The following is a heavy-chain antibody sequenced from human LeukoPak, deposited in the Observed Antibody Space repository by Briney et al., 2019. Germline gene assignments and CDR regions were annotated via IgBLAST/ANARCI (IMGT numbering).Heavy chain of an antibody. D-gene: IGHD2-2*01. CDR2: ISSSSSTI. J-gene: IGHJ4*02. CDR3: ARGVPDIVVVPAGTFDY. CDR1: GFTFSSYS. Sequence: GGSLRLSCAASGFTFSSYSMNWVRQAPGKGLEWVSYISSSSSTIYYADSVKGRFTIPRDNAKNSLYLQMNSLRAEDTAVYYCARGVPDIVVVPAGTFDYWGQGTLVTVSS. V-gene: IGHV3-48*01.